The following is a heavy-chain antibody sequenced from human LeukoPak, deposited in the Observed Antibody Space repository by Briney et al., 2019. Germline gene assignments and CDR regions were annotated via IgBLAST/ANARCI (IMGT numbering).Heavy chain of an antibody. D-gene: IGHD7-27*01. CDR3: AKARTGESDY. Sequence: PGGSLRLSCAASGFTFSSYSMNWVRQAPGKGLEWVAVISYDGSNKYYADSVKGRFTISRDNSKNTLYLQMNSLRAEDTAVYYCAKARTGESDYWGQGTLVTVSS. CDR1: GFTFSSYS. CDR2: ISYDGSNK. V-gene: IGHV3-30*18. J-gene: IGHJ4*02.